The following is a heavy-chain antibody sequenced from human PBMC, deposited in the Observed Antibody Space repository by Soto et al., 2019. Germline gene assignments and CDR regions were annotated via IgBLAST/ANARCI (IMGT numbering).Heavy chain of an antibody. V-gene: IGHV1-46*01. Sequence: QVQLVQSGAEVKKPGASVKVSCKASGYTFTSYYMHWVRQAPGQGLEWRGIINPSGGSTSYAQKFQSRVTMTRDTSTSTVYMELSSLRCEDTAVYYCARDTDTAMTFDYWGQGTLVTVSS. CDR3: ARDTDTAMTFDY. CDR1: GYTFTSYY. J-gene: IGHJ4*02. D-gene: IGHD5-18*01. CDR2: INPSGGST.